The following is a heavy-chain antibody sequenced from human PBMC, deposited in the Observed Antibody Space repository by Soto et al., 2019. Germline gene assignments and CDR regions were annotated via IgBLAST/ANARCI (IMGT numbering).Heavy chain of an antibody. CDR3: ARAASCTWYLAY. D-gene: IGHD2-15*01. V-gene: IGHV3-64*01. J-gene: IGHJ4*02. CDR2: LTNNGGTT. Sequence: GGSLRLSCVASGFTFSTYAMHWVRQAPGKGLEYVSALTNNGGTTYYATSVKGRFTISRDNSKNTLYLQMGSLRAEDMAVYYCARAASCTWYLAYWGQGTLVTVSS. CDR1: GFTFSTYA.